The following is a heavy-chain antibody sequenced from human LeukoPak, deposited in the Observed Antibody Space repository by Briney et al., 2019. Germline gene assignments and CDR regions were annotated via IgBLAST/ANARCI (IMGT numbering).Heavy chain of an antibody. J-gene: IGHJ4*02. CDR1: GFTVSSNY. D-gene: IGHD1-26*01. CDR3: ARAGAPHTVDY. V-gene: IGHV3-7*01. Sequence: GGSLRLSCAASGFTVSSNYMSWVRQGPGKGLEWVANINQDGSEKYYVDSVKGRFTISRDNAKNSLYLQANSLRAEDTAVYYCARAGAPHTVDYWGQGTLVTVSS. CDR2: INQDGSEK.